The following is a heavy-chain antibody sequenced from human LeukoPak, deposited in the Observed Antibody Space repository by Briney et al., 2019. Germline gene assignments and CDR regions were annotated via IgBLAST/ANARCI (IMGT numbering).Heavy chain of an antibody. J-gene: IGHJ4*02. CDR1: GYTLTELS. CDR2: FDPEDGET. V-gene: IGHV1-24*01. D-gene: IGHD6-19*01. CDR3: ATAPIIAVAGTPYYFDY. Sequence: GGSVKVSCKVSGYTLTELSMHRARQAPGKGLEWMGGFDPEDGETIYAQKFQGRVTMTEDTSTDTAYMELSSLRSEDTAVYYCATAPIIAVAGTPYYFDYWGQGTPVTVSS.